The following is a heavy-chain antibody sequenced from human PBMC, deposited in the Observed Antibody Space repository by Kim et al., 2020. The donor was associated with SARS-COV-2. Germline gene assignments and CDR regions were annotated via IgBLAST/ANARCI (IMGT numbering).Heavy chain of an antibody. V-gene: IGHV4-31*02. CDR3: ARDRSTSWGGLFDY. Sequence: NPSLKSRVTISVDPSKNQFSLKLSSVTAADTAVYYCARDRSTSWGGLFDYWGQGTLVTVSS. J-gene: IGHJ4*02. D-gene: IGHD2-2*01.